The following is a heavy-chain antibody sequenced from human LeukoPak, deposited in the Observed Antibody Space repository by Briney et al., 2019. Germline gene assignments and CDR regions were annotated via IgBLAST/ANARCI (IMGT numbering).Heavy chain of an antibody. D-gene: IGHD6-13*01. J-gene: IGHJ2*01. V-gene: IGHV1-2*02. CDR2: INPNSGGT. Sequence: ASVKVSCKASGYTFTGYYMHWVRQAPGQGLEWMGWINPNSGGTNYAQKFQGGVTMTRDTSISTPYIEMSRLRADDTPVYYCVWYSRSWYQPYWYFDLWGRGRLVTVCS. CDR3: VWYSRSWYQPYWYFDL. CDR1: GYTFTGYY.